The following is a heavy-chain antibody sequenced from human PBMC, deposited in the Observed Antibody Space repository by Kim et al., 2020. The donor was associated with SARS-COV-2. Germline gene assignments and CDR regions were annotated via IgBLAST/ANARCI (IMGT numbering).Heavy chain of an antibody. CDR1: GFTFSSYT. Sequence: GGSLRLSCVGSGFTFSSYTMTWIRQAPGKGLEWVSTITENSETTYYADSVKGRFTISRDNSKNTVLLQMSSLRGEDTALYYCTRGGWVFWGQETLVTVSS. CDR2: ITENSETT. D-gene: IGHD1-26*01. J-gene: IGHJ4*02. V-gene: IGHV3-23*01. CDR3: TRGGWVF.